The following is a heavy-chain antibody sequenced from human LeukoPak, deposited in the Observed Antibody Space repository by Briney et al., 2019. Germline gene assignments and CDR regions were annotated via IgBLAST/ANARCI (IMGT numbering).Heavy chain of an antibody. V-gene: IGHV3-30*02. D-gene: IGHD2-2*02. Sequence: GGSLRLSCARSGFTFSFYGMHWVRQAPGKGMKWVAFIQYDGSYKFYADSVQGRFSISRDNSKSTLFLQMNSLRPDDTALYYCAKTSDQLLYSKFDFWGQGTLVTVSS. CDR3: AKTSDQLLYSKFDF. J-gene: IGHJ4*02. CDR2: IQYDGSYK. CDR1: GFTFSFYG.